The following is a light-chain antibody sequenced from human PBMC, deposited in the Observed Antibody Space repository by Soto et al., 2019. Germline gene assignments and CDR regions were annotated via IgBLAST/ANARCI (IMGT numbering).Light chain of an antibody. V-gene: IGLV2-14*01. CDR2: EVR. CDR1: SSDVGGYNH. Sequence: QSVLTQPASVSGSPGQSITISCTGTSSDVGGYNHVSWYQHHPGKAPKLIIYEVRNRPSGVSNRLSGSKSGNTASLTISGLQADDEADYYCCSYTSSSIRVFGGGTKLTVL. J-gene: IGLJ3*02. CDR3: CSYTSSSIRV.